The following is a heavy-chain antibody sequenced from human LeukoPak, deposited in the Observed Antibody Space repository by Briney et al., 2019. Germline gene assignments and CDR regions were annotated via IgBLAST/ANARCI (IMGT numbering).Heavy chain of an antibody. J-gene: IGHJ4*02. CDR2: IYGAGST. CDR3: ARAIQFGGYFDY. Sequence: GGSLRLSCAASGFTVSGDYMSWVRQAPGKGLEWVSVIYGAGSTYYADSVKGRFTISRDNSKNALYLQMNSLRVEDTAVYYCARAIQFGGYFDYWGQGTLVTVSS. D-gene: IGHD2-15*01. CDR1: GFTVSGDY. V-gene: IGHV3-53*01.